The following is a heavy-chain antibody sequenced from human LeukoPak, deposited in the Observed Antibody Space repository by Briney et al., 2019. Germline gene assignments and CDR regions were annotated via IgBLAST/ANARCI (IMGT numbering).Heavy chain of an antibody. Sequence: ASAKVSCKASGYTFTSYGLTWVRQAPGQGLEWIGWISAYNGNTNYAQKLQGRVTMTTDTSTSTAYMELRSLRSDDTAVYYCARNRRYAFDIWGQGTMVTVSS. CDR1: GYTFTSYG. J-gene: IGHJ3*02. CDR2: ISAYNGNT. CDR3: ARNRRYAFDI. D-gene: IGHD2/OR15-2a*01. V-gene: IGHV1-18*01.